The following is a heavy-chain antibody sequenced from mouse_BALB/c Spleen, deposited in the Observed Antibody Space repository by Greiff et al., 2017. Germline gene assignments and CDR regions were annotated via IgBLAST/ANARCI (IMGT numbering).Heavy chain of an antibody. Sequence: EVQVVESGGGLVKPGGSLKLSCAASGFTFSDYYMYWVRQTPEKRLEWVATISDGGSYTYYPDSVKGRFTISRDNAKNNLYLQMSSLKSEDTAMYYCARGFITTLSDYWGQGTTLTVSS. V-gene: IGHV5-4*02. CDR3: ARGFITTLSDY. J-gene: IGHJ2*01. CDR1: GFTFSDYY. D-gene: IGHD1-1*01. CDR2: ISDGGSYT.